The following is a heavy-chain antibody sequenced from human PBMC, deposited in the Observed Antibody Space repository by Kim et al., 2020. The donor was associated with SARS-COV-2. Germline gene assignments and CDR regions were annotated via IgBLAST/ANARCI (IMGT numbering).Heavy chain of an antibody. CDR3: VRDRMGGAFDI. D-gene: IGHD3-16*01. CDR1: GFTFSAYD. Sequence: GGSLRLSCATSGFTFSAYDMNWVRQAPGKGLEWLSFITKSSATIYYADSVQRRFTISRDNAKNSLYLQMNSLRDEDTALYYCVRDRMGGAFDIWGQGTMV. J-gene: IGHJ3*02. V-gene: IGHV3-48*02. CDR2: ITKSSATI.